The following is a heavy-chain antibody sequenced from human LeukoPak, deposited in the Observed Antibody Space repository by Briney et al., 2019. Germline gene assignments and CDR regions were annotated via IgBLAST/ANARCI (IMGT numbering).Heavy chain of an antibody. CDR1: GRSISIGSYY. Sequence: SETLSLTCTVPGRSISIGSYYWSWIRRPAGKGLEWIGRIYTSGSTNYNPSLKSRVTISVDTSKNQFSLKLSSVTAADTAVYYCARRGWLQEFSYFDYWGQGTLVTVSS. J-gene: IGHJ4*02. CDR2: IYTSGST. D-gene: IGHD5-24*01. V-gene: IGHV4-61*02. CDR3: ARRGWLQEFSYFDY.